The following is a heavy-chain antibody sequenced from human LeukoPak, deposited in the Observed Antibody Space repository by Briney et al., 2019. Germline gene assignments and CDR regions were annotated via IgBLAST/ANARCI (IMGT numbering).Heavy chain of an antibody. CDR3: ARGTMATVTYYFDY. Sequence: SETLSLTCAVYGGSFSGYYWSWIRQPPGKGLEWIGEINHSGSTNYNPSLKSRVTISVDTSKNQFSLKLSSVTAADTAVYYCARGTMATVTYYFDYWGQGTLVTVSS. J-gene: IGHJ4*02. V-gene: IGHV4-34*01. CDR1: GGSFSGYY. D-gene: IGHD4-17*01. CDR2: INHSGST.